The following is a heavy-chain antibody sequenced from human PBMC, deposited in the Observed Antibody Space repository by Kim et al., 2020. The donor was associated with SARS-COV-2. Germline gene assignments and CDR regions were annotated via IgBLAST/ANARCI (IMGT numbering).Heavy chain of an antibody. D-gene: IGHD3-3*01. CDR3: ARGRAGVVPSPILGLGPYYYYYPMDV. V-gene: IGHV4-34*01. CDR2: VNHSGIT. Sequence: SETLSLTCAVYGGSFSTYSWIWIRQAPGKGLEWIGEVNHSGITKYHPSLKSRVTISVDTSKNQFSLKLPSVTAADTAVFYCARGRAGVVPSPILGLGPYYYYYPMDVWGQGTTVTVS. CDR1: GGSFSTYS. J-gene: IGHJ6*02.